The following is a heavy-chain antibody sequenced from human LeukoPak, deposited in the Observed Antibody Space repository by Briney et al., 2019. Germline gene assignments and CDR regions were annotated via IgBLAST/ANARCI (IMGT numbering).Heavy chain of an antibody. CDR3: ARDRGSPGHYYYYGMDV. CDR1: GFTFSSYA. J-gene: IGHJ6*02. V-gene: IGHV3-30-3*01. Sequence: PGGSLRLSCAASGFTFSSYAMHWVRQAPGKGLEWVAVISYDGSNKYYADSVKGRYTISRDNSENTLYLQMNSLRAEDTAVYYCARDRGSPGHYYYYGMDVWGQGTTVTVSS. CDR2: ISYDGSNK. D-gene: IGHD1-1*01.